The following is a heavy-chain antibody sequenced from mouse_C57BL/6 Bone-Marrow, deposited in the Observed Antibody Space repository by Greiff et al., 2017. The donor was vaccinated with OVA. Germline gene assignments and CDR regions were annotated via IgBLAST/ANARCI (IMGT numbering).Heavy chain of an antibody. CDR2: IHPSDSDT. D-gene: IGHD2-1*01. CDR3: ARRRGIYYYPYWYFDV. Sequence: VQLQQPGAELVKPGASVKVSCKASGYTFTSYWMHWVKQRPGQGLEWIGRIHPSDSDTNYNQKFKGKATLTVDHSSSTAYMQLNSLTSEDSAVYYCARRRGIYYYPYWYFDVWGTGTTVTVSS. J-gene: IGHJ1*03. V-gene: IGHV1-74*01. CDR1: GYTFTSYW.